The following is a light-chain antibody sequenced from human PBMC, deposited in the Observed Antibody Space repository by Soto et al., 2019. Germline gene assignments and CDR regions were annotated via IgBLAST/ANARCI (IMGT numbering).Light chain of an antibody. CDR1: HSVSSN. CDR2: GAS. Sequence: EIVLTQSPGTLSLSPGERATLSCRASHSVSSNLAWYQQKPGQAPRLLIFGASTRATGVPARFSGSGSGTEFTLTISSLQSEDFAVYYCQQYNSWPLITFGQGTRLEIK. J-gene: IGKJ5*01. CDR3: QQYNSWPLIT. V-gene: IGKV3-15*01.